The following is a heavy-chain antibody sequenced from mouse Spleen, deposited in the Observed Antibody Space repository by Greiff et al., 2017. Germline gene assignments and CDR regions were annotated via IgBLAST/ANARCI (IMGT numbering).Heavy chain of an antibody. V-gene: IGHV1-47*01. CDR2: FHPYNDDT. J-gene: IGHJ4*01. CDR1: GYTFTTYS. Sequence: VQLQQSGAELVKPGASVKMSCKASGYTFTTYSIEWMKQNHGKSLEWIGTFHPYNDDTKYNEKFKGKATLTVEKSSSTVYLALSRLTSDDSAVCYSARRNSNYDFTMDYWGKGTSATVSS. D-gene: IGHD2-5*01. CDR3: ARRNSNYDFTMDY.